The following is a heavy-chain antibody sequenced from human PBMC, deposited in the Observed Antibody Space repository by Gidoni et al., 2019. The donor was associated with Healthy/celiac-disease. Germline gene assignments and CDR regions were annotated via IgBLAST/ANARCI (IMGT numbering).Heavy chain of an antibody. D-gene: IGHD2-2*01. V-gene: IGHV5-51*03. J-gene: IGHJ6*02. CDR3: ARRGFVGYCSSTSCSGLGGMDV. CDR2: IYPGDSDT. Sequence: EVQLVQSGAEVKKPGESLKISCKGSGYSFTSDGIGWVRQMPGKGLEWMGIIYPGDSDTRYSPSFQGQVTISADKSISTAYLRWSSLKASDTAMYYCARRGFVGYCSSTSCSGLGGMDVWGQGTTVTVSS. CDR1: GYSFTSDG.